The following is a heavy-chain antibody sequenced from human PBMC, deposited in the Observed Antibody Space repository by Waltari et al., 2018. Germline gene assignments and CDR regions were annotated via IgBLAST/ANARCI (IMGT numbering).Heavy chain of an antibody. D-gene: IGHD6-19*01. Sequence: EVQLVESGGGLVQPGGSLRLSCAASGFTFSSYGMNWVRQATGKGLEWVSYISSSSSTIYYADSVKGRFTISRDNAKNSLYLQMNSLRAEDTAVYYCARGGRGSSGWFPAIYWGQGTLVTVSS. V-gene: IGHV3-48*01. CDR3: ARGGRGSSGWFPAIY. J-gene: IGHJ4*02. CDR2: ISSSSSTI. CDR1: GFTFSSYG.